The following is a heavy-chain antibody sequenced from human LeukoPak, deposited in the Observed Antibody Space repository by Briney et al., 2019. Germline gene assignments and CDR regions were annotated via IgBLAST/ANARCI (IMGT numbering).Heavy chain of an antibody. D-gene: IGHD3-10*01. V-gene: IGHV5-51*01. CDR3: ARTHYYYGSGSYYYYYMDV. Sequence: GESLKISCKGSGYIFTNYWIGWVRRLPGKGLEWMGIFHPGVSDTRNSPSFKGQVTSSADKSSSTAYLQWSSLQASDTAIYYCARTHYYYGSGSYYYYYMDVWGKGTTVTVSS. J-gene: IGHJ6*03. CDR2: FHPGVSDT. CDR1: GYIFTNYW.